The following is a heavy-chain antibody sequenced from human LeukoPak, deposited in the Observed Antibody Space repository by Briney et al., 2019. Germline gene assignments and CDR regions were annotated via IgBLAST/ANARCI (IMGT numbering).Heavy chain of an antibody. Sequence: GASVKVSCKASGYTFIRYYIHWVRQAPGQGLEWMGVINPGDTGTSYAQQLQGRVTMTRDPSTSTVYMELSRLNSEDTALYYCARDLGRGEDHWGQGTLITVSS. D-gene: IGHD3-10*01. CDR2: INPGDTGT. V-gene: IGHV1-46*04. J-gene: IGHJ4*02. CDR1: GYTFIRYY. CDR3: ARDLGRGEDH.